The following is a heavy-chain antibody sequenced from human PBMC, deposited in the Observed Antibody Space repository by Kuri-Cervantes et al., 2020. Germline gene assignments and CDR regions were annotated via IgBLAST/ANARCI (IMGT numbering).Heavy chain of an antibody. Sequence: ESLKISCTVSGGSISSGDYYWSWIRQPPGKGLEWIGYIYYSGSTNYNSSLKSRVTISVDTSKNQFSLKLSSVTAADTAVYYCASITPPIPMDDAFDIWGQGTMVTVSS. CDR3: ASITPPIPMDDAFDI. D-gene: IGHD3-10*01. V-gene: IGHV4-61*08. J-gene: IGHJ3*02. CDR1: GGSISSGDYY. CDR2: IYYSGST.